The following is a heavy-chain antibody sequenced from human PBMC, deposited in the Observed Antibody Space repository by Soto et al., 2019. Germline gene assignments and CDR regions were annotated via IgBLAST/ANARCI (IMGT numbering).Heavy chain of an antibody. J-gene: IGHJ5*02. V-gene: IGHV4-31*03. D-gene: IGHD3-10*01. CDR2: IYYSGST. Sequence: TLSLTCTVSVGAISSGSYYWSCIRQHPGKGLEWIGYIYYSGSTYYNPSLKSRVTISVDTSKNQFALKLSSVTAADTAVYYCARDFTYYYGSGNWFDPWGQGTLVTVSS. CDR3: ARDFTYYYGSGNWFDP. CDR1: VGAISSGSYY.